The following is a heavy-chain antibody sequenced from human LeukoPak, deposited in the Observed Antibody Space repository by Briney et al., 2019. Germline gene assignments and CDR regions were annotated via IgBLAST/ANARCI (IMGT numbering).Heavy chain of an antibody. J-gene: IGHJ4*02. CDR3: ARYCSSTSCYPQYYSDY. D-gene: IGHD2-2*01. V-gene: IGHV4-30-4*01. CDR2: IYYSGST. CDR1: GGSISSGDYY. Sequence: KASQTLSLTCTVSGGSISSGDYYWSWIRQPPGKGLEWIGYIYYSGSTYYNPSLKSRVTISVDTSKNQFSLKLSSVTAADTAVYYCARYCSSTSCYPQYYSDYWGQGTLVTVSS.